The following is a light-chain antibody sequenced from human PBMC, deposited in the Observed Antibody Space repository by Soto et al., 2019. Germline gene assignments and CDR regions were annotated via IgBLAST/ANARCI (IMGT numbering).Light chain of an antibody. CDR1: QSITNY. CDR2: AAS. CDR3: QQSYSNPIT. Sequence: DIPITQSPSSLSASLGDRGTLTFRASQSITNYLNWYQQKPGKAPKLLIYAASSLQSGVPSRFSGSGSGTDFTLTISSLQPEDFATYYCQQSYSNPITFGQGTRLEI. V-gene: IGKV1-39*01. J-gene: IGKJ5*01.